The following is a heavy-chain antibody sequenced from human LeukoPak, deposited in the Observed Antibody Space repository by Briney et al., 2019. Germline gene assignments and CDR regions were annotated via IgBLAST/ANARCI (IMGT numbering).Heavy chain of an antibody. V-gene: IGHV1-8*01. Sequence: ASVKVSCKASGYTFTSYDINWVRQATGQGLEWMGWMNPNSGNTGYAQKFQGRVTMTRNTSISTAYMELSSVTAADTAVYYCARDQYGYYYMDVWGKGTTVTVSS. CDR2: MNPNSGNT. J-gene: IGHJ6*03. CDR3: ARDQYGYYYMDV. D-gene: IGHD2-8*01. CDR1: GYTFTSYD.